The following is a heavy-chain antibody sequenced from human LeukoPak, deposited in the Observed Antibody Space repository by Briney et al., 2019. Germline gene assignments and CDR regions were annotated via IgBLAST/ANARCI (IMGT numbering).Heavy chain of an antibody. J-gene: IGHJ4*02. CDR3: ARRSLGPLGY. Sequence: VQPGGSLRLSCAASGFTFDDYAMHWVRQAPGKGLEWVSLISGDGGSTYYADSVKGRFTISRDNSKNSLYLQMNSLRAEDTAVYYCARRSLGPLGYWGQGTLVTVSS. CDR2: ISGDGGST. V-gene: IGHV3-43*02. CDR1: GFTFDDYA. D-gene: IGHD7-27*01.